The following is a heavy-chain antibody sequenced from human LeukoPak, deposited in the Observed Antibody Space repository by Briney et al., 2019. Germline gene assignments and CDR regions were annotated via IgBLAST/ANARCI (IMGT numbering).Heavy chain of an antibody. V-gene: IGHV3-43*02. CDR1: GFPFEDFA. CDR2: ISGDGGST. CDR3: AKDEGHYYGMDV. J-gene: IGHJ6*02. Sequence: GGPLRLPCGASGFPFEDFAMLGAPQATGEGVEWVSLISGDGGSTYYADSVKGRFTISRDNSKNSLYLQMNSLRTEDTALYYCAKDEGHYYGMDVWGQGTTVTVSS.